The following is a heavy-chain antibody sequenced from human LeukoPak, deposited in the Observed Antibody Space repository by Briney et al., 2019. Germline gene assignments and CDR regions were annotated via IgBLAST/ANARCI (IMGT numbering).Heavy chain of an antibody. CDR2: ISYDGNNK. CDR3: ARVDSSSWSKTNFDY. D-gene: IGHD6-13*01. V-gene: IGHV3-30-3*01. J-gene: IGHJ4*02. CDR1: GFTFSSYA. Sequence: GRSLRLSCAASGFTFSSYALHWVRQAPGKGLEWLTFISYDGNNKFYADSVKGRFTISRDNSKNTLYLQMDSLRAEDTAVYYCARVDSSSWSKTNFDYWGQGTLVTVSS.